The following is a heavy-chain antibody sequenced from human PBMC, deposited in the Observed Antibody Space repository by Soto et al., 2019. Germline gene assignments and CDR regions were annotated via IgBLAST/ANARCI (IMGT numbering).Heavy chain of an antibody. CDR3: ATSLQWLLGWWFDP. CDR2: FDPEDGET. J-gene: IGHJ5*02. Sequence: ASVKVSCKVSGYTLTELSMHWVRQAPGKGLEWMGGFDPEDGETIYAQKFQGRVTMTEDTSTDTAYMELSSLRSEDTAVYYCATSLQWLLGWWFDPWGQGTLVTVSS. CDR1: GYTLTELS. V-gene: IGHV1-24*01. D-gene: IGHD5-12*01.